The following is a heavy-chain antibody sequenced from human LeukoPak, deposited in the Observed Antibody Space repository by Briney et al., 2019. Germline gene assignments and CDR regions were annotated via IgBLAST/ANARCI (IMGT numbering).Heavy chain of an antibody. CDR2: IYHSGST. CDR1: GYSISSGYY. Sequence: SETLSLTCAVSGYSISSGYYWGWIRQPLGKGLEWIGSIYHSGSTYYNPSLKSRVTISVDTSKNQFSLKLSSVTAADTAVYYCARARDSLDYWGQGTLVTVSS. J-gene: IGHJ4*02. V-gene: IGHV4-38-2*01. D-gene: IGHD2-21*01. CDR3: ARARDSLDY.